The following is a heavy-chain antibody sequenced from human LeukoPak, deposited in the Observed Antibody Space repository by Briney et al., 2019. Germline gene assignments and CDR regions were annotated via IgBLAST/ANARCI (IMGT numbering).Heavy chain of an antibody. CDR3: ARGRLNGNVDF. CDR2: MHPNSGDT. CDR1: GYTFTSYE. Sequence: ASVKVSCKASGYTFTSYEINWVRQATGQGLEWMGWMHPNSGDTGYAHNLQGRITITRDSSTATVFMELSSLRSEDTAMYYCARGRLNGNVDFWGQGTLVTVSS. V-gene: IGHV1-8*01. J-gene: IGHJ4*02. D-gene: IGHD1-20*01.